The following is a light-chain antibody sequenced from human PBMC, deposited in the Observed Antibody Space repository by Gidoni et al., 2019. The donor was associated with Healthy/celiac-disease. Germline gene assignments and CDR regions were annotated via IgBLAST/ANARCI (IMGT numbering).Light chain of an antibody. CDR2: EVS. CDR1: SSDVGGYHY. CDR3: SSYTSSSTPV. V-gene: IGLV2-14*01. J-gene: IGLJ2*01. Sequence: QSALTQPASVSGSPGHSIPIACTGTSSDVGGYHYVSWYQQHPGKAPKLMIYEVSNRPSGVSNRFSGSKSGNTASLTISGLQAEDEADYYCSSYTSSSTPVFGGGTKLTVL.